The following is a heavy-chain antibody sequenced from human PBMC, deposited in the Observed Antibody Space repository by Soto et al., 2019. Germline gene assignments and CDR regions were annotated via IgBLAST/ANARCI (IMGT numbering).Heavy chain of an antibody. V-gene: IGHV1-69*13. CDR3: ARQRVATISFDY. CDR1: GGTFSSYA. CDR2: IIPIFGTA. D-gene: IGHD5-12*01. Sequence: SVKVSFKASGGTFSSYAISWVRQAPGQGLEWMGGIIPIFGTANYAQKFQGRVTITADESTSTAYMELSSLRSEDTAVYYCARQRVATISFDYWGQGTLVTVSS. J-gene: IGHJ4*02.